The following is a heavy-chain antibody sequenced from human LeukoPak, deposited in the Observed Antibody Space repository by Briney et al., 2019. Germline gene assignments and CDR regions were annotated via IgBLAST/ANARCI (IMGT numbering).Heavy chain of an antibody. D-gene: IGHD3-22*01. Sequence: ASVKVSCKASGYTFTGYYMHWVRQAPGQGLEWMGWINPNSGGTNYAQKFQGRVTMTRDTSTSTVYMELSSLRSEDTAFYYCARGADDSSGFDHAEYFLHWGQGTLVTVSS. CDR2: INPNSGGT. CDR3: ARGADDSSGFDHAEYFLH. J-gene: IGHJ1*01. CDR1: GYTFTGYY. V-gene: IGHV1-2*02.